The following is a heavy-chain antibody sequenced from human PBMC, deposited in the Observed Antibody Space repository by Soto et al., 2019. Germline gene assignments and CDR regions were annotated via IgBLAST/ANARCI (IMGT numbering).Heavy chain of an antibody. CDR2: IIPIFGTA. D-gene: IGHD2-8*01. V-gene: IGHV1-69*13. CDR3: ARVTYALRKGPNAFDI. CDR1: GGTYSSYA. J-gene: IGHJ3*02. Sequence: ASVKVSCKASGGTYSSYAISWVRQAPGQGLEWMGGIIPIFGTANYAQKFQGRVTITADESTSTAYMELSSLRSEDTAVYYCARVTYALRKGPNAFDIWGQGTMVTVSS.